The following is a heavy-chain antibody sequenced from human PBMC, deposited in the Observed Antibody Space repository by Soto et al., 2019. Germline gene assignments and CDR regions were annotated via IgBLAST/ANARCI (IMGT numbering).Heavy chain of an antibody. J-gene: IGHJ4*02. V-gene: IGHV3-21*04. D-gene: IGHD1-26*01. CDR1: GFTFSSYS. CDR3: AKDVWEPFDY. Sequence: GESLKISCAASGFTFSSYSMNWVRQAPGKGLEWVSSISSSSSYIYYADSVKGRFTISRDNAKNSLYLQMNSLRAEDTAVYYCAKDVWEPFDYWGQGTLVTVSS. CDR2: ISSSSSYI.